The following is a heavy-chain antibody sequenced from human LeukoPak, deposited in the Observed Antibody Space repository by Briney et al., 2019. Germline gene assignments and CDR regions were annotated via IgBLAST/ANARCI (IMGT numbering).Heavy chain of an antibody. V-gene: IGHV3-23*01. CDR1: GFTFSSYA. D-gene: IGHD2-15*01. Sequence: PGGSLRLSCAASGFTFSSYAMSWVRQAPGKGLEWVSAISGSGGSTYYADSVKGRFTISRDNSKNTLYLQMNSLRAEDTAVYYCAKAIQSYCSGGSCYGLDYWGQGTLVTVSS. CDR2: ISGSGGST. J-gene: IGHJ4*02. CDR3: AKAIQSYCSGGSCYGLDY.